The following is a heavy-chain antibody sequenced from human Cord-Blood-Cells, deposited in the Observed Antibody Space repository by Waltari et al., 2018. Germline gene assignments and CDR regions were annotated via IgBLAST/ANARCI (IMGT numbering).Heavy chain of an antibody. CDR2: IIPICGTA. CDR3: AILANYDFWSGHNWFDP. D-gene: IGHD3-3*01. Sequence: QVQLVQSGAEVKKPGSSVKVSCKASGGTFSSYAISWVRQAPVQGLEWMGGIIPICGTANYAQKFQGRVTITADESTSTAYMELSSLRSENTAVYYCAILANYDFWSGHNWFDPWGQGTLVTVSS. J-gene: IGHJ5*02. V-gene: IGHV1-69*01. CDR1: GGTFSSYA.